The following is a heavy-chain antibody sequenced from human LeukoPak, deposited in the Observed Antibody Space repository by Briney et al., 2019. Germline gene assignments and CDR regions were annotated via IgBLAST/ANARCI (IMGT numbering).Heavy chain of an antibody. J-gene: IGHJ4*02. CDR2: IIVGSGAT. V-gene: IGHV1-58*01. CDR1: GFTSTNFA. D-gene: IGHD3-16*01. CDR3: AADLSNPRMGASYLDS. Sequence: SVKVSCKASGFTSTNFAVQWVRQARGQRLEWIGWIIVGSGATKCAQDFQERVTIPRDLSTSTLYMELRSLTSEDTAVYYCAADLSNPRMGASYLDSWGQGTLVTVSS.